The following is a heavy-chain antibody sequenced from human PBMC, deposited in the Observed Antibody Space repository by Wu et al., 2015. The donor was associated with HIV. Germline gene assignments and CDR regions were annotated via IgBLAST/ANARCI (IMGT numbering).Heavy chain of an antibody. CDR1: GYTFTGYY. Sequence: QVQLVQSGAEVKKPGASVKVSCKASGYTFTGYYMHWVRQAPGQGLEWMGWINPNSGGTNYAQKFQGRVTMTRDTSISTAYMDLSRLRSEDTAVYYCAREGEEKNSDRSGYYAYLQIWGQGSQITVSS. V-gene: IGHV1-2*02. CDR2: INPNSGGT. CDR3: AREGEEKNSDRSGYYAYLQI. J-gene: IGHJ1*01. D-gene: IGHD3-22*01.